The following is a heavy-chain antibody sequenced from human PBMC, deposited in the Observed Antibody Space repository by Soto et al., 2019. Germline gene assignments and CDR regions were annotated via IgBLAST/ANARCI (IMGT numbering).Heavy chain of an antibody. Sequence: QVHLVESGGGVVQPGRSLRLSCAASGFTFSSYGMHWVRQAPGEGLESVAVISYDGNNKYYADSVKGRFTISRDNSKNTLFLQMNSLRSEDTAVYFCAKRGRGRRTYYFDYWGQGTLVTVSS. CDR1: GFTFSSYG. CDR2: ISYDGNNK. J-gene: IGHJ4*02. CDR3: AKRGRGRRTYYFDY. D-gene: IGHD2-21*01. V-gene: IGHV3-30*18.